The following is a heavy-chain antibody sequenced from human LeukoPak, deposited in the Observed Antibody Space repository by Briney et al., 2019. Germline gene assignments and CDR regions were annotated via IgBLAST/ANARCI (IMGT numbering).Heavy chain of an antibody. CDR3: ARGILWFGELYPFFDY. CDR2: IYHSGST. V-gene: IGHV4-59*12. J-gene: IGHJ4*02. D-gene: IGHD3-10*01. Sequence: PSETLSLTCTVSGGSISSYYWSWIRQPAGKGLEWIGYIYHSGSTYYNPSLKSRVTISVDRSKNQFSLKLSSVTAADTAVYYCARGILWFGELYPFFDYWGQGTLVTVSS. CDR1: GGSISSYY.